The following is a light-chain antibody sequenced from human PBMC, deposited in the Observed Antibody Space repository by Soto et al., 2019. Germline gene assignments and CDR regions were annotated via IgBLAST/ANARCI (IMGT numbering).Light chain of an antibody. CDR3: LQDYDYPRT. Sequence: ATQMTQSPSSLSASVGDRVTIACRASQGIRTELGRYQQKAGEAPKLLIYAASTLQSGVPPRFSGSESGTDFTLTISSLQPEDFATYYCLQDYDYPRTFGQGTKVEMK. V-gene: IGKV1-6*01. CDR1: QGIRTE. CDR2: AAS. J-gene: IGKJ1*01.